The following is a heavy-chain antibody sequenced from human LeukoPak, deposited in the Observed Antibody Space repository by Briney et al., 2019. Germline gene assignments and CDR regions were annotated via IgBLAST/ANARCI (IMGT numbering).Heavy chain of an antibody. CDR2: IWYDGSNK. CDR3: AKDGSIAVAGIEDY. D-gene: IGHD6-19*01. V-gene: IGHV3-33*06. CDR1: GFTFSSYP. J-gene: IGHJ4*02. Sequence: SGGSLRLSCAASGFTFSSYPMTWVRQAPGKGLEWVAVIWYDGSNKYYADSVKGRFTISRDNSKNTLYLQMNSLRAEDTAVYYCAKDGSIAVAGIEDYWGQGTLVTVSS.